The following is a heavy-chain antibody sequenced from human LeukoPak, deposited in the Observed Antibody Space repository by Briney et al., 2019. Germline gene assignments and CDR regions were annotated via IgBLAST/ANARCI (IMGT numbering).Heavy chain of an antibody. CDR1: GFTFSRYW. Sequence: GGSLRLSCAASGFTFSRYWMSWVRQAPGKGLEWVANIKQDGSEKYYVDSVKGRFTISRDNAKNSLYLQMNSLRAEDTAVYYCARDPGDTNGYSDWGAFDVWAKGQWSPSLQ. J-gene: IGHJ3*01. D-gene: IGHD5-18*01. CDR2: IKQDGSEK. V-gene: IGHV3-7*01. CDR3: ARDPGDTNGYSDWGAFDV.